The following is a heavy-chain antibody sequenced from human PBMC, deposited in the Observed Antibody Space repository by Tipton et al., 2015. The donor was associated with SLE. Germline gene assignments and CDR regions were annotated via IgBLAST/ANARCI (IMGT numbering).Heavy chain of an antibody. J-gene: IGHJ3*02. CDR2: IKQDGSEK. CDR1: GFTFSSYA. CDR3: ARVDSRRAFDI. D-gene: IGHD4-11*01. V-gene: IGHV3-7*03. Sequence: SLRLSCAASGFTFSSYAMHWVRQAPGKGLEWVANIKQDGSEKYYVDSVKGRFTISRDNAKNSLYLQMNSLRAEDTAVYYCARVDSRRAFDIWGQGTMVTVSS.